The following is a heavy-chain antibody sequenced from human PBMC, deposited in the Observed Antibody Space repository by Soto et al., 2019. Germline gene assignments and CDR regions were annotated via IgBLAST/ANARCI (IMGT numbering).Heavy chain of an antibody. V-gene: IGHV3-53*01. Sequence: EVQLVESGGGLIQPGGSLRLSCAASGFTVVTNYMSWVRQAPGKGLEWVAVLYSDGSMYYADSVKGRTTISRDNSKNTLYLHMNSLRVEDTAVYYCAREGQQLFRDYYYSGMDVWGQGTTVTVPS. D-gene: IGHD6-13*01. CDR1: GFTVVTNY. CDR3: AREGQQLFRDYYYSGMDV. CDR2: LYSDGSM. J-gene: IGHJ6*02.